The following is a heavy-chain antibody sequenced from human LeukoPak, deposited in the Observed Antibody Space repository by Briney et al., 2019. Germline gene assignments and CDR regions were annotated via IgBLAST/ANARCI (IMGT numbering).Heavy chain of an antibody. CDR2: INPNSGGT. CDR3: AREVQYGSYYFDY. J-gene: IGHJ4*02. D-gene: IGHD1-26*01. CDR1: GYTFTGYY. Sequence: ASVKVSCKASGYTFTGYYMHWVRQAPGQGLEWMGWINPNSGGTNYAQKFQGRVTMTTDTSTSTAYMELRSLRSDDTAVYYCAREVQYGSYYFDYWGQGTLVTVSS. V-gene: IGHV1-2*02.